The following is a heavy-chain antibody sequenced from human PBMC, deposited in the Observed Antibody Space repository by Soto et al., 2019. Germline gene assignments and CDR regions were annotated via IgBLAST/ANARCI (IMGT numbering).Heavy chain of an antibody. J-gene: IGHJ6*02. Sequence: EVQLVESGGGLVKPGGSLRLSCAASGFTFSSYSMNWVRQAPGKGLEWFSSISSSSSYIYYADSVKGRFTISRDNAKNSLYLQMNSLRAEDTAVYYCARDRYDFWSGYYIDYYYYGMDVWGQGTTVTVSS. CDR3: ARDRYDFWSGYYIDYYYYGMDV. V-gene: IGHV3-21*01. CDR2: ISSSSSYI. CDR1: GFTFSSYS. D-gene: IGHD3-3*01.